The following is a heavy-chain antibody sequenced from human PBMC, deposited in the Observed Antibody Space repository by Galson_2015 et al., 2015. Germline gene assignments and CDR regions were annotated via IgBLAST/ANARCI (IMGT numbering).Heavy chain of an antibody. V-gene: IGHV3-21*01. J-gene: IGHJ4*02. CDR1: EFTFSSYY. CDR2: ISSTTTYI. D-gene: IGHD3-3*01. Sequence: SLRLSCAASEFTFSSYYMSWVRQAPGKGLEWVSSISSTTTYIYYADSVKGRYTISRDNAKNSLYLQMNSLGAEDTAVYYCARQILDYDFWSGYYPINFDYWGQGTLVTVSS. CDR3: ARQILDYDFWSGYYPINFDY.